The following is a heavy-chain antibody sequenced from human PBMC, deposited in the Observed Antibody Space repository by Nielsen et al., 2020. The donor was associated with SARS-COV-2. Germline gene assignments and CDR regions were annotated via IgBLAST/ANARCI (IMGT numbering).Heavy chain of an antibody. CDR2: IIPIFGTA. Sequence: SVQVSCKASRCSFSSYAIIRLRQAPGQGLEWMGGIIPIFGTANYAQKFQGRVTITADKSTSTAYMELSSLRSEDTAVYYCASQIAAPNWFDPWGQGTLVTVSS. CDR3: ASQIAAPNWFDP. J-gene: IGHJ5*02. CDR1: RCSFSSYA. V-gene: IGHV1-69*06. D-gene: IGHD6-13*01.